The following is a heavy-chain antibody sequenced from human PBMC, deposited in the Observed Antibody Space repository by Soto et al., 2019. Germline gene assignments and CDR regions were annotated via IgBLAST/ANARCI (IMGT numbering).Heavy chain of an antibody. Sequence: ASVKVSCKASGYTFTGYYMHWVRQAPGQGLEWMGWINPNSGGTNYAQKFQGWVTMTRDTSISTAYMELSRLRSDDTAVYYCARGVELAAADAFDIWGQGTMVTVSS. CDR3: ARGVELAAADAFDI. J-gene: IGHJ3*02. CDR1: GYTFTGYY. D-gene: IGHD6-13*01. CDR2: INPNSGGT. V-gene: IGHV1-2*04.